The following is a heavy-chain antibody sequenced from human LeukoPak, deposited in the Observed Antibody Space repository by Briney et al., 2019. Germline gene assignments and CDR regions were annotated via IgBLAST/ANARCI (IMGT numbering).Heavy chain of an antibody. V-gene: IGHV3-20*04. CDR2: INWNGGST. CDR1: GFTFSSYE. Sequence: GGSLRLSCAASGFTFSSYEMNWVRQAPGKGLEWVSGINWNGGSTGYADSVKGRFTISRDNAKNSLYLQMNSLRAEDTALYYCARGSKPLGYYYYMDVWGKGTTVTVSS. CDR3: ARGSKPLGYYYYMDV. D-gene: IGHD2/OR15-2a*01. J-gene: IGHJ6*03.